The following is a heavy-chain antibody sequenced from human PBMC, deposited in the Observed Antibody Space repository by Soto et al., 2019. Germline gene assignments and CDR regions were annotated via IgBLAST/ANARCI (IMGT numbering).Heavy chain of an antibody. CDR1: GFTFTNFA. CDR2: ITSSGSST. J-gene: IGHJ6*02. CDR3: VKDAGALFGVVTDYSYYFAMDV. Sequence: EVQLSESGGGLVQPGGSLRLSCAASGFTFTNFAMSWVRQAPGRGLDWVSTITSSGSSTYYADSVKGRFTISRDNSQNTLYLQMDSLRAEDTAIYFCVKDAGALFGVVTDYSYYFAMDVWGQGTTITVSS. V-gene: IGHV3-23*01. D-gene: IGHD3-3*01.